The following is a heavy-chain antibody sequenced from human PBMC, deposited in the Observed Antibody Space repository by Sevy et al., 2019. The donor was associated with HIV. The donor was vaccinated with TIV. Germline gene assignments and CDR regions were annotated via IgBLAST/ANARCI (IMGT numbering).Heavy chain of an antibody. V-gene: IGHV1-18*01. CDR2: SSPFTGSP. D-gene: IGHD5-12*01. J-gene: IGHJ6*02. CDR1: GYNFINYG. CDR3: GKCTLWVYDPTNRKCGMDV. Sequence: ASVKVSCKASGYNFINYGISWVRQAHGQGLEWVGGSSPFTGSPNYPQKLQDRVTVTTDTATNTAYMELRNLRSDDTAVYYCGKCTLWVYDPTNRKCGMDVWGQGTTVTVSS.